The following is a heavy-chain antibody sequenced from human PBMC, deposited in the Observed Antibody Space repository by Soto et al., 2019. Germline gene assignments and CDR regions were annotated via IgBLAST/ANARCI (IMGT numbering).Heavy chain of an antibody. CDR1: GGSISTYY. J-gene: IGHJ3*01. CDR3: ARQIGHAPFDC. Sequence: SETLSLTCTVSGGSISTYYWNWIRQSPGKGLEWIGYIYRTGSTHYNPSLNSRVAISLDTSRNKFSLKLHSVTAADTAVYFCARQIGHAPFDCRGQGTKVPVS. CDR2: IYRTGST. V-gene: IGHV4-4*09. D-gene: IGHD2-21*01.